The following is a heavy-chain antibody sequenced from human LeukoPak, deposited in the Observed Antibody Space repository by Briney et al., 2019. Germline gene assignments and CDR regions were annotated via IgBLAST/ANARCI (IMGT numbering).Heavy chain of an antibody. D-gene: IGHD3-10*01. CDR2: IIPTFGTA. CDR3: AILWFGERNTGVAFDI. V-gene: IGHV1-69*13. CDR1: GGTFSSYA. Sequence: ASVKVSCKASGGTFSSYAISWVRQAPGQGLEWMGGIIPTFGTANYAQKFQGRVTITADESTSTAYMELSSLRSEDTAVYYCAILWFGERNTGVAFDIWGQGTMVTVSS. J-gene: IGHJ3*02.